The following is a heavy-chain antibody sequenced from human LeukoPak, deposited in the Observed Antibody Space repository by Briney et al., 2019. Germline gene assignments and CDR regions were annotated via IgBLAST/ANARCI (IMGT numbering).Heavy chain of an antibody. D-gene: IGHD6-13*01. CDR2: MKQDGSEK. V-gene: IGHV3-7*01. CDR1: GFTFGSYW. CDR3: ARDKGSSSWYGSAYYYGMDV. Sequence: GGSLRLSCAASGFTFGSYWMSWVRQAPGKGRGWVANMKQDGSEKYYVDSVKGRLTISRDNAKNSLYLQMNSLRAEDTAVYYCARDKGSSSWYGSAYYYGMDVWGQGTTVTVSS. J-gene: IGHJ6*02.